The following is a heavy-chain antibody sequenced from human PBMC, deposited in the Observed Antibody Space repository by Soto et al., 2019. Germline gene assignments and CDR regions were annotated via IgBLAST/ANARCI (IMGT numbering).Heavy chain of an antibody. CDR3: ARPSVARTGRYYYYCMDV. J-gene: IGHJ6*02. CDR2: IIPIFGTA. Sequence: QVQLVQSGAEVKKPGSSVKVSCKASGGTFSSYAISWVRQAPGQGLEWMGGIIPIFGTANYAQKVQGRVTITADESTSTAYMGLSSLRSEDTAMYYCARPSVARTGRYYYYCMDVWGQGTTVAVSS. V-gene: IGHV1-69*01. CDR1: GGTFSSYA. D-gene: IGHD6-19*01.